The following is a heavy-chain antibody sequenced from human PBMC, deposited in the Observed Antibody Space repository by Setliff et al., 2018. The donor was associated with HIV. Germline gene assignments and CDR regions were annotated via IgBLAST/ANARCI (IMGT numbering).Heavy chain of an antibody. J-gene: IGHJ5*02. CDR3: ARDRHYSGLGSYGP. CDR2: TFRGGTT. V-gene: IGHV4-4*07. Sequence: SETLSLTCTVSGGSISSYYWSWIRQPPGKGLEWIGRTFRGGTTDYKFSLKSRVTISIDTSRNQFSLRLTSVTAEDTAVYYCARDRHYSGLGSYGPWGPGTLVTVSS. CDR1: GGSISSYY. D-gene: IGHD3-10*01.